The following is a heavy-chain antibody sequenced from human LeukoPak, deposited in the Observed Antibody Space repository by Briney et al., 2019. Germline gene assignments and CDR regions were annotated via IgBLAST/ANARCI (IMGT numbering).Heavy chain of an antibody. V-gene: IGHV4-4*07. CDR1: GGSISSYY. J-gene: IGHJ3*02. CDR3: ARDESYYDSSGYYSTDAFDI. Sequence: PSETLSLTCTVSGGSISSYYWSWIRQPAGKGLERIGRIYTSGSTNYNPSLKSRVTMSVDTSKNQFSLKLSSVTAADTAVYYCARDESYYDSSGYYSTDAFDIWGQGTMVTVSS. CDR2: IYTSGST. D-gene: IGHD3-22*01.